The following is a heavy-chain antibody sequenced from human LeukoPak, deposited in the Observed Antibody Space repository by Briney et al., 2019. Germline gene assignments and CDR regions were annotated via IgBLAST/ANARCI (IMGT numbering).Heavy chain of an antibody. CDR3: ATTPRGSSWSRESWYFDL. J-gene: IGHJ2*01. V-gene: IGHV1-18*01. CDR2: ISSYNGNT. Sequence: ASVKVSCKASGYTFTSYGISWVRQAPGQGLEWMGWISSYNGNTNYAQKLQGRVTMTTDTSTSTAYMELRSLTSDDTATYFCATTPRGSSWSRESWYFDLWGRGTLVTVSS. CDR1: GYTFTSYG. D-gene: IGHD6-6*01.